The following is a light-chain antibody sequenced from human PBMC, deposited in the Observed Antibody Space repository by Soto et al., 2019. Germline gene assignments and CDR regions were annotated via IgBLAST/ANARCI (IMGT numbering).Light chain of an antibody. CDR1: ESIDSW. CDR2: KAS. Sequence: DIQMTQSPSTLSASVGDRVTITCRASESIDSWLAWHQQKPGRAPKLLISKASSLESGVPSRFSGSGFGTEFTLTISSLQPDDFATYYCQQYNSYRAFGQGTKVEIK. V-gene: IGKV1-5*03. CDR3: QQYNSYRA. J-gene: IGKJ1*01.